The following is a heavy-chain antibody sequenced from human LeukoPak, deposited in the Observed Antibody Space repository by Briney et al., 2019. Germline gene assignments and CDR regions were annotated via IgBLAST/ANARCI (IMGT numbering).Heavy chain of an antibody. CDR2: IYTSGST. V-gene: IGHV4-61*02. Sequence: PSQTLSLTCTVSGGSISSGSYYWSWIRQPAGKGLEWIGRIYTSGSTNYNPSLKSRVTISVDTSKNQFSLKLSSVTAADTAVYYCASGRYCSSTSCPTYYYYMDVWGKGTTVTVSS. D-gene: IGHD2-2*01. CDR1: GGSISSGSYY. CDR3: ASGRYCSSTSCPTYYYYMDV. J-gene: IGHJ6*03.